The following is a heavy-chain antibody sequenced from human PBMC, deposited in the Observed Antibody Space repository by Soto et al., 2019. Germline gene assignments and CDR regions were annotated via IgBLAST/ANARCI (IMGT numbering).Heavy chain of an antibody. Sequence: QVQLVQSGAEVKKPGASVKVSCKASGYTFTIYGISWVRQAPVQGLEWMGWISGYNGNTDYAQNLQDRVTLTTDASTSSVYIELRSLRSDATAVYYGARVDYYDSSGYYGYWGQGTLITVSS. J-gene: IGHJ4*02. CDR2: ISGYNGNT. CDR1: GYTFTIYG. CDR3: ARVDYYDSSGYYGY. D-gene: IGHD3-22*01. V-gene: IGHV1-18*04.